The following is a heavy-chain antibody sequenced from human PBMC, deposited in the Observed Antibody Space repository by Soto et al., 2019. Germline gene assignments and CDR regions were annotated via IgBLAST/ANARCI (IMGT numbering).Heavy chain of an antibody. J-gene: IGHJ4*02. Sequence: QVQLVQSGAEVKKPGASVKVSCKASGYTFTSYGISWVRQAPGQGLEWMGWINAYNGNTNYAQKLQGRVTMTTDTSTSTNYMELRNLVSDDTAVYYCASDAPPFGYWGQGTLVTVSS. CDR2: INAYNGNT. V-gene: IGHV1-18*01. CDR1: GYTFTSYG. CDR3: ASDAPPFGY. D-gene: IGHD3-10*01.